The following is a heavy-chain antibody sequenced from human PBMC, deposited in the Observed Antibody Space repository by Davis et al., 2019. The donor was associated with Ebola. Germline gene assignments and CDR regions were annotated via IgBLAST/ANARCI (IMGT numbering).Heavy chain of an antibody. CDR1: GFNFRSYG. V-gene: IGHV3-7*01. CDR2: IKQDGSEK. CDR3: ARGGYD. D-gene: IGHD6-13*01. Sequence: GGSLRLSCAAPGFNFRSYGMHWVRQAPDKGLEWVANIKQDGSEKYYVDSVKGRFTISRDNAKNSLYLQMNSLRAEDTAVYYCARGGYDWGQGTLVTVSS. J-gene: IGHJ4*02.